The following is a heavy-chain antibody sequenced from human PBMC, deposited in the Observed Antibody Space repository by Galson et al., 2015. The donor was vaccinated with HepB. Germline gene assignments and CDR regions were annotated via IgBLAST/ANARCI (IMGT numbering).Heavy chain of an antibody. Sequence: SLRLSCAASGFTFRSYGMHWVRQAPGKGLEWVAIISYDGGNQYYADSVKGRFTISRDNSKNTLHLQMNSLRAEDTAVYYCAKEPRYYYYYMDVWGKGTTVTVPS. CDR2: ISYDGGNQ. V-gene: IGHV3-30*18. CDR1: GFTFRSYG. J-gene: IGHJ6*03. CDR3: AKEPRYYYYYMDV.